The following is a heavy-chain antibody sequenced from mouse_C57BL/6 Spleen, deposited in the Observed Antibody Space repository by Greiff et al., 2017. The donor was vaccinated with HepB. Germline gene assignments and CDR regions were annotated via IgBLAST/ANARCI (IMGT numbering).Heavy chain of an antibody. V-gene: IGHV1-69*01. CDR2: IDPSDSYT. Sequence: QVQLKQPGAELVMPGASVKLSCKASGYTFTSYWMHWVKQRPGQGLEWIGEIDPSDSYTNYNQKFKGKSTLTVDKSSSTAYMQLSSLTSEDSAVYYCARLTGTSFDYWGQGTTLTVSS. J-gene: IGHJ2*01. CDR3: ARLTGTSFDY. D-gene: IGHD4-1*01. CDR1: GYTFTSYW.